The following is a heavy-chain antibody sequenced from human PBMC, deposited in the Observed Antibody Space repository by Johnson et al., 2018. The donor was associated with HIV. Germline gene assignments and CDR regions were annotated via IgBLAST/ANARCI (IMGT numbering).Heavy chain of an antibody. J-gene: IGHJ3*02. CDR1: GFTFSSYA. V-gene: IGHV3-30*04. Sequence: QVQLVESGGGVVQPGRSLRLSCAASGFTFSSYAMHWVRQAPGKGLEWVAVISYDGSNKYYADSVKGRFTISRDNSKNTLYLQMNSLSAEETAVYYGARDGGYSSSWYKYAFDIWGQGTMVTVSS. CDR2: ISYDGSNK. D-gene: IGHD6-13*01. CDR3: ARDGGYSSSWYKYAFDI.